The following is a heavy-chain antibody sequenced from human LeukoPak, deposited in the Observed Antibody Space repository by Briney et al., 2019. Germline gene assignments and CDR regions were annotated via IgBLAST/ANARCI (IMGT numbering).Heavy chain of an antibody. J-gene: IGHJ5*02. Sequence: SETLSLTCAVYGGSFSGYYWSWIRQPPGKGLEWIGEINHSGSTNYNPSLKSRVTISVDTSKNQFSLKLSSVTAADTAVYYCARGRRTVVAATINWFDPWGQGTLVTVSS. CDR1: GGSFSGYY. CDR3: ARGRRTVVAATINWFDP. D-gene: IGHD2-15*01. CDR2: INHSGST. V-gene: IGHV4-34*01.